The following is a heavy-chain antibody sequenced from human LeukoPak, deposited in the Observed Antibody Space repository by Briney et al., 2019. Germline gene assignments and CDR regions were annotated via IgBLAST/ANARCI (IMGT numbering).Heavy chain of an antibody. CDR2: ISGGGGDT. CDR3: TRDRYDRRAYFVSDY. J-gene: IGHJ4*02. V-gene: IGHV3-23*01. D-gene: IGHD3-22*01. CDR1: GFTFSSYS. Sequence: GGSLRLSCEASGFTFSSYSMSWVRQAPGKGLEWVSAISGGGGDTYYADSVKGRFTISRDNSKNTLYLQMNSLRAADTAVYYCTRDRYDRRAYFVSDYWGQGTLVTVSS.